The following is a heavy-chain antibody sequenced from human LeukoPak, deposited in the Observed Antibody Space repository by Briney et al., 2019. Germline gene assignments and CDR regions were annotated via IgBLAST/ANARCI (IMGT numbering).Heavy chain of an antibody. CDR2: IYYSGST. CDR3: AREYMVRGQEVAFDI. CDR1: GGSISSSSYY. Sequence: SETLSLTCTVSGGSISSSSYYWGWIRQPPGKGLEWIGSIYYSGSTYYNPSLKSRVTISVDTSKNQFSLKLSSVTAADTAVYYCAREYMVRGQEVAFDIWGQGTMVTVSS. J-gene: IGHJ3*02. D-gene: IGHD3-10*01. V-gene: IGHV4-39*07.